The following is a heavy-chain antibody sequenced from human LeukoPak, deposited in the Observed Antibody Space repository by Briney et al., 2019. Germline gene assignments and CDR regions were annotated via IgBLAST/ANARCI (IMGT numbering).Heavy chain of an antibody. D-gene: IGHD6-6*01. J-gene: IGHJ4*02. V-gene: IGHV3-23*01. CDR1: GFPFSDFS. Sequence: GGSLRLSCATSGFPFSDFSMTWVRQAPGRGLEWISTTKSRGSTPPYAESVKGRYTISRDNSKNSLSLQMRSLRVEDTAIYYCAKQSSARSLGEGGPGSLVTVSS. CDR3: AKQSSARSLGE. CDR2: TKSRGSTP.